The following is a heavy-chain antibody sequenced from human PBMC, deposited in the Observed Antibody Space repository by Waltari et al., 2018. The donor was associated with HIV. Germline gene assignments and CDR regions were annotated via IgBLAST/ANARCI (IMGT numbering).Heavy chain of an antibody. J-gene: IGHJ4*02. CDR1: GGSISSSSYY. CDR3: ARPSSGWYEWNFDY. D-gene: IGHD6-19*01. CDR2: IYYSGST. V-gene: IGHV4-39*01. Sequence: QLQLQESGPGLVKPSETLSLTCTVSGGSISSSSYYWGWIRQPPGKGLEWIGSIYYSGSTYYNPSLKSRVTISVDTSKNQFSLKLSSVTAADTAVYYCARPSSGWYEWNFDYWGQGTLVTVSS.